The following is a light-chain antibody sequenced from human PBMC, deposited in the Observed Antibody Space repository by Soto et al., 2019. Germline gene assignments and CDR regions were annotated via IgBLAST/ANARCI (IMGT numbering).Light chain of an antibody. CDR2: LNSDGSH. CDR3: QTWGTGIQGV. V-gene: IGLV4-69*01. CDR1: SGHSSYA. J-gene: IGLJ3*02. Sequence: QLVLTQSPSASASLGASVKLTCTLSSGHSSYAIAWHQQQPEKGPRYLMKLNSDGSHSKGDGSPDRFSGSSSGAERYLTISSLQSEDEADYDCQTWGTGIQGVFGGGTKRTVL.